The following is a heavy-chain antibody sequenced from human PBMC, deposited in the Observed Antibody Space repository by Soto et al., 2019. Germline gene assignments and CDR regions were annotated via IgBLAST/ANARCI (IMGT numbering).Heavy chain of an antibody. Sequence: ASVKVSCKASGYTFTSYYMHWVRQAPGQGLEWMGIINPSGGSTSYAQKFQGRVTMTRDTSTSTVYMELSSLRSEDTAVYYCARDRRYYDSSGPDAFDIWGQGNPGHRLL. V-gene: IGHV1-46*01. CDR3: ARDRRYYDSSGPDAFDI. J-gene: IGHJ3*02. CDR2: INPSGGST. D-gene: IGHD3-22*01. CDR1: GYTFTSYY.